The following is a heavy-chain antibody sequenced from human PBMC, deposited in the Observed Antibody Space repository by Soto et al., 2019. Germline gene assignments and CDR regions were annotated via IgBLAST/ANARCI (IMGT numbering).Heavy chain of an antibody. Sequence: GRSLRLSCGASGFTFSSYSMNLVRQAPGKGLEWVSSISSSSSYIYYADSVKGRFTISRDNAKNSLYLQMNSLRAEDTAVYYCASRKDIVVVPAARYYYYCMEVWGE. V-gene: IGHV3-21*01. J-gene: IGHJ6*02. CDR3: ASRKDIVVVPAARYYYYCMEV. CDR1: GFTFSSYS. CDR2: ISSSSSYI. D-gene: IGHD2-2*01.